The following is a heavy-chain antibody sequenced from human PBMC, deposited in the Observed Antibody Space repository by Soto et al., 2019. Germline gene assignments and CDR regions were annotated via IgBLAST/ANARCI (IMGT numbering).Heavy chain of an antibody. CDR1: RFSFKDYF. CDR2: IGPYGNTI. Sequence: QVHLVESGGGLVKSGDSLRLSCAASRFSFKDYFMSWIRQAPGKGLEWISYIGPYGNTIYYADSVKGRFVISRDDTTNTLYLQMDSLRADDTAVYYCARDDYTYGVSWGQGTLVTVSS. J-gene: IGHJ5*02. V-gene: IGHV3-11*01. CDR3: ARDDYTYGVS. D-gene: IGHD5-18*01.